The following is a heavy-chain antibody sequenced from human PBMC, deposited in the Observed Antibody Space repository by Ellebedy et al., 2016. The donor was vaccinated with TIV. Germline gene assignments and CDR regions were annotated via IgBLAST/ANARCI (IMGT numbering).Heavy chain of an antibody. CDR1: GFTFSDYY. J-gene: IGHJ4*02. D-gene: IGHD3-3*01. Sequence: GESLKISCAASGFTFSDYYMSWIRQAPGKGLEWVSYISSSGSTIYYADSVKGRFTISRDNAKNSLYLQMNSLRAEDTAVYYCARDQDFWSGYPDYWGQGTLVTVSS. CDR2: ISSSGSTI. V-gene: IGHV3-11*04. CDR3: ARDQDFWSGYPDY.